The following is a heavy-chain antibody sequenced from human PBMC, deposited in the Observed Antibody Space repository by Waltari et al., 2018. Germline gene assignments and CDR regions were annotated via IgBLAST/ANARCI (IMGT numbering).Heavy chain of an antibody. CDR3: ASCSSTSCRG. V-gene: IGHV3-74*01. D-gene: IGHD2-2*01. J-gene: IGHJ4*02. Sequence: EVQLVESGGGLVQPGGSLRLSCAASGLTFSSYWIHWVRQVPGKGLVWVSRIHSDGGSTNYADSVKGRFTISRDNAKNTLYLQMNSLRAEDTAVYYCASCSSTSCRGWGQGTLVTVSS. CDR1: GLTFSSYW. CDR2: IHSDGGST.